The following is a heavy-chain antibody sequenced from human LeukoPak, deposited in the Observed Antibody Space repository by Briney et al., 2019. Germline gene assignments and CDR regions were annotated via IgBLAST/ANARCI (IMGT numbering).Heavy chain of an antibody. CDR2: IYTSGST. V-gene: IGHV4-59*10. CDR3: ARGTYCSSTSCYQDFDY. D-gene: IGHD2-2*01. Sequence: SETLSLTCAVYGGSFSGYYWSWIRQPAGKGLEWIGRIYTSGSTNYNPSLKSRVTMSVDTSKNQFSLKLSSVTAADTAVYYCARGTYCSSTSCYQDFDYWGQGTLVTVSS. J-gene: IGHJ4*02. CDR1: GGSFSGYY.